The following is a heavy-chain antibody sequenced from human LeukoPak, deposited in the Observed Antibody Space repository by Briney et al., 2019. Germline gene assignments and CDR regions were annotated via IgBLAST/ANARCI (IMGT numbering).Heavy chain of an antibody. CDR3: ARLYYGSGSYYGDHLYYYYYMDV. CDR1: GYSISSGYY. CDR2: IYHSGST. Sequence: PSETLSLTCTVSGYSISSGYYWGWIRQPPEKGLEWIGSIYHSGSTYYNPSLKSRVTISVDTSKNQFSLKLSSVTAADTAVYYCARLYYGSGSYYGDHLYYYYYMDVWGKGTTVTVSS. D-gene: IGHD3-10*01. J-gene: IGHJ6*03. V-gene: IGHV4-38-2*02.